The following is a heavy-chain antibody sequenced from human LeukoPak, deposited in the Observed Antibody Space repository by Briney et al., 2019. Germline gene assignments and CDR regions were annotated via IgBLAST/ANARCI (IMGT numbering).Heavy chain of an antibody. CDR1: GGSFSGYY. J-gene: IGHJ3*02. V-gene: IGHV4-34*01. D-gene: IGHD3-22*01. CDR2: INHSGST. Sequence: PSETLSLTCAVYGGSFSGYYWSWIRQPPGKGLEWIGEINHSGSTNYNPSLKSRVTISVDTSKNQFSLKLSSVTAADTAVYYCARVGRVYYDMEDIWGQGTMVTVSS. CDR3: ARVGRVYYDMEDI.